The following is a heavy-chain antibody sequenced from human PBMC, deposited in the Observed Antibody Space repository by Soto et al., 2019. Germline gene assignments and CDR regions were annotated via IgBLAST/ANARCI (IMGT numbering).Heavy chain of an antibody. CDR1: GGSFSGYY. D-gene: IGHD3-10*01. CDR3: ARAPVRGAIIGDSYYYYYMDV. CDR2: INHSGST. V-gene: IGHV4-34*01. J-gene: IGHJ6*03. Sequence: QVQLQQWGAGLLKPSETLSLTCAVYGGSFSGYYWSWIRQPPGKGLEWIGEINHSGSTNYNPSLKSRVTISVDTSKNQFSLKLCSVTAADTAVYYCARAPVRGAIIGDSYYYYYMDVWGKGTTDTVSS.